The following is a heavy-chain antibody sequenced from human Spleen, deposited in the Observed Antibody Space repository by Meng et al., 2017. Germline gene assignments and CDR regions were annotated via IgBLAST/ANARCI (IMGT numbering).Heavy chain of an antibody. V-gene: IGHV3-20*04. J-gene: IGHJ4*02. CDR2: INWNGGRT. Sequence: GESLKISCAASGFTFDDYGMSWVRQAPGKGLEWVSGINWNGGRTGYADSVKGRFTISRDNSKNTVFLQINSLRVEDTAVYYCARSPIDKYDLSALPLDYWGQGTLVTSPQ. CDR1: GFTFDDYG. CDR3: ARSPIDKYDLSALPLDY. D-gene: IGHD3-16*01.